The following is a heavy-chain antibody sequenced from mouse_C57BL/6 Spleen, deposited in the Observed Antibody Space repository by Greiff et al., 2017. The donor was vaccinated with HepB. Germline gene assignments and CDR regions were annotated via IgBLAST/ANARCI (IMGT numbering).Heavy chain of an antibody. CDR1: GYTFTDYE. Sequence: QVQLQQSGAELVRPGASVTLSCKASGYTFTDYEMHWVKQTPVHGLEWIGAIDPETGGTAYNQKFKGKAILTADKSSSTAYMELRSLTSEDSAVYYCTRSDYYWAMDYWGQGTSVTVSS. J-gene: IGHJ4*01. D-gene: IGHD2-1*01. CDR3: TRSDYYWAMDY. CDR2: IDPETGGT. V-gene: IGHV1-15*01.